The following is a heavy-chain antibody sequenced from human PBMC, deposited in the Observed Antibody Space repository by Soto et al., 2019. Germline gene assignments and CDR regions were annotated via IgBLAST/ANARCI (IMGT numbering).Heavy chain of an antibody. CDR3: ERDLGLHKGYSYGIDV. V-gene: IGHV1-18*04. Sequence: ASVKVSCKASGYTFTSYGFSWVRQAPGQGLEWMGWISSNTGYTNHAQKLQDRVTMRTDTTTGTAYMELRSLGSGDTAVYYCERDLGLHKGYSYGIDVRGPGTTGTGS. J-gene: IGHJ6*02. D-gene: IGHD5-12*01. CDR1: GYTFTSYG. CDR2: ISSNTGYT.